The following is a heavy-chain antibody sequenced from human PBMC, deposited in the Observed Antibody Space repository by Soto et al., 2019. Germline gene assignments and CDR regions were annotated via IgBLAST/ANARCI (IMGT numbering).Heavy chain of an antibody. CDR1: GGSISSSNW. Sequence: SATRSLACAVSGGSISSSNWWSWDRQAAGKGLDWIGEIYHSGSTNYNPSLKSRVTISVDKSKNQFSLKLSSVTAADTAVYYCARDQHSSSWSYYYYYGMDVWGQGTTVT. CDR2: IYHSGST. D-gene: IGHD6-13*01. CDR3: ARDQHSSSWSYYYYYGMDV. J-gene: IGHJ6*02. V-gene: IGHV4-4*02.